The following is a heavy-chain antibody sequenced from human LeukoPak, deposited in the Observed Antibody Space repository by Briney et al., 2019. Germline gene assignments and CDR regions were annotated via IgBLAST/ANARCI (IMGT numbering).Heavy chain of an antibody. CDR2: INHSGST. V-gene: IGHV4-34*01. Sequence: SETLSLTCAVYGGSFSGYYWSWIRQPPGKGLEWIGEINHSGSTYYNPSLKSRVTISVDTSKNQFSLKLSSVTAADTAVYYCARQPEGYDILTGYQAYFDYWGQGTLVTVSS. D-gene: IGHD3-9*01. CDR1: GGSFSGYY. CDR3: ARQPEGYDILTGYQAYFDY. J-gene: IGHJ4*02.